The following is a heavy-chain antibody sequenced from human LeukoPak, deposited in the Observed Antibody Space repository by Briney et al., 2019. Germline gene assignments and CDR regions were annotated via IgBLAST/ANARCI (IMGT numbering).Heavy chain of an antibody. J-gene: IGHJ4*02. D-gene: IGHD2-15*01. CDR2: TYYRSKWNN. CDR3: ARDLCSGGSCYWRFDY. V-gene: IGHV6-1*01. CDR1: GDTVSSNIAA. Sequence: SQTLSLTCAISGDTVSSNIAAWNWIRQYPSRGLEWLGRTYYRSKWNNDYAVSVKSRISINPDTSKNQFSLQLNSVTPEDTAVYYCARDLCSGGSCYWRFDYWGQGTLVTVPS.